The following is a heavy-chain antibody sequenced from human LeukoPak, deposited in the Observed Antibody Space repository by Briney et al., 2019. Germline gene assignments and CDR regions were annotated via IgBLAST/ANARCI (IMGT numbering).Heavy chain of an antibody. CDR1: GFTFSSYW. D-gene: IGHD2-15*01. V-gene: IGHV3-7*01. CDR3: ARYFIGGSQSWFDP. Sequence: PGGSLRLSCVASGFTFSSYWMSWVRQAPGRGLEWVANINEDGSDKYYVDSVKGRFTISRDNAKNSLYLQMNSLRAEDTAVYYCARYFIGGSQSWFDPWGQGTLVTVSS. J-gene: IGHJ5*02. CDR2: INEDGSDK.